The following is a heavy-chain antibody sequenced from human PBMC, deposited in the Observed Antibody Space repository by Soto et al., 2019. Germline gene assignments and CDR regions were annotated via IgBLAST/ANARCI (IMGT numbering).Heavy chain of an antibody. CDR1: GGSVSSGSYY. J-gene: IGHJ5*02. D-gene: IGHD2-2*01. V-gene: IGHV4-61*01. CDR2: IYYSGST. Sequence: TEPLSLTFPVSGGSVSSGSYYWRWIRQPPGKGLEWIGYIYYSGSTNYNPSLKSRVTISVDTSKNQFSLKLSSVTAADTAVYYCATSLWSGRSTSCYREAWFDPWGQGTLVTVAS. CDR3: ATSLWSGRSTSCYREAWFDP.